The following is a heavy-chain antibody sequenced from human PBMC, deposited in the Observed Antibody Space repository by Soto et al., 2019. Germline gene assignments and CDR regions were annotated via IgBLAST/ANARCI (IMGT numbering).Heavy chain of an antibody. V-gene: IGHV3-21*01. D-gene: IGHD2-2*01. J-gene: IGHJ6*03. Sequence: EVQLVESGGGLVKPGGSLRLSCAASGFTFSSYSMNWVRQAPGKGLGWVSSISSSSSYIYYADSVKGRFTISRDNAKNSLYLQMNSLRAEDTAVYYCARAIDCSSTSCYYYYYMDVWGKGTTVTVSS. CDR1: GFTFSSYS. CDR3: ARAIDCSSTSCYYYYYMDV. CDR2: ISSSSSYI.